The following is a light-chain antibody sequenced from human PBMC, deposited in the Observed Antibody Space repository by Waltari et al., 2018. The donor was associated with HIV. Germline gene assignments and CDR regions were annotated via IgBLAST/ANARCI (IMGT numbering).Light chain of an antibody. CDR3: AAWDDSLNGHVL. Sequence: QSVLTQPPSASGTPGQRVTFSCSGSSSNIGSNPVDWYQKLPGTAPGLLIYNHNRRPAVVPDRCSGSMSGTSASLAISGLQSEDEADYYCAAWDDSLNGHVLFGGGTKLTVL. CDR2: NHN. CDR1: SSNIGSNP. J-gene: IGLJ2*01. V-gene: IGLV1-44*01.